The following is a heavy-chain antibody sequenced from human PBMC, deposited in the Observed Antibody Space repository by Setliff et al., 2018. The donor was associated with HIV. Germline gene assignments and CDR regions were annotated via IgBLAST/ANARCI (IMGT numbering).Heavy chain of an antibody. J-gene: IGHJ5*02. V-gene: IGHV4-34*01. CDR2: INHSGST. D-gene: IGHD3-10*01. CDR1: GGSFSDYY. CDR3: VRHGGEARLWSGRGNWFDP. Sequence: SETLSLTCAVYGGSFSDYYWSWIRQPPGKGLEWIGEINHSGSTNYNSSLKSRLALSVDVSKNQFSLRLNSVTAADTAVYHCVRHGGEARLWSGRGNWFDPWGQGISVTVSS.